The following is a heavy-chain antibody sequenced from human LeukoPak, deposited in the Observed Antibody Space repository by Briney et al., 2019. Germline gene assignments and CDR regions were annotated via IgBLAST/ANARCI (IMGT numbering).Heavy chain of an antibody. J-gene: IGHJ4*02. V-gene: IGHV1-69*04. D-gene: IGHD3-9*01. CDR2: IIPILGIA. CDR1: GGTFCSYA. CDR3: ASAVGYYDILTGYYEGYYFDY. Sequence: GSSVKVSCKASGGTFCSYAISWVRQAPGQGLEWMGRIIPILGIANYAQKFYGRATITADKSTSTAYMELSSLSSEDTAVYYCASAVGYYDILTGYYEGYYFDYWGQGTLVTVSS.